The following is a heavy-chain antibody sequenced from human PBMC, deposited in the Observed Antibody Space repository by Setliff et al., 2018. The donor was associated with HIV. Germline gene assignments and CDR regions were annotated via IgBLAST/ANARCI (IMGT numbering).Heavy chain of an antibody. CDR1: GGTSSTHA. CDR2: IISILDIT. J-gene: IGHJ3*02. CDR3: TGPRGDEAFDI. D-gene: IGHD3-10*01. V-gene: IGHV1-69*10. Sequence: SVKVSCKASGGTSSTHAINWVRQAPGQGLEWMGQIISILDITSYAQKSQGRVSITADESTSTFYMELSDLTSADTAVYYCTGPRGDEAFDIWGQGTKVTVSS.